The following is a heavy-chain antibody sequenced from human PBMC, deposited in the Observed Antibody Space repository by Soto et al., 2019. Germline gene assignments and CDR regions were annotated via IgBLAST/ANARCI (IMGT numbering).Heavy chain of an antibody. CDR2: IYHSGST. D-gene: IGHD3-22*01. CDR1: GGSISSGGYS. Sequence: QLQLQESGSGLVKPSQTLSLTCAVSGGSISSGGYSWSWIRQPPGKGLEGIGYIYHSGSTYYNPSLKSRVTISVDRSKNQFSLKLSSVTAADTAVYYCARDYYDSSGYFGWFDPWGQGTLVTVSS. CDR3: ARDYYDSSGYFGWFDP. J-gene: IGHJ5*02. V-gene: IGHV4-30-2*01.